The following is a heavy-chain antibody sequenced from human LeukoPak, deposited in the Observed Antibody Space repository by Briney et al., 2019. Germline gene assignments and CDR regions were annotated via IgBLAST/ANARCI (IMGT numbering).Heavy chain of an antibody. CDR2: IKSKTDGGTT. J-gene: IGHJ4*02. Sequence: GGSLRLSCAASGFTFSNAWMSWVRQAPGKGLEWVGRIKSKTDGGTTDYAAPVKGRFTISRDDSKNTLYLQMNSLRAEDTAVYYCARDLSGYGFFDYWGQGTLVTVSS. V-gene: IGHV3-15*01. CDR3: ARDLSGYGFFDY. CDR1: GFTFSNAW. D-gene: IGHD5-12*01.